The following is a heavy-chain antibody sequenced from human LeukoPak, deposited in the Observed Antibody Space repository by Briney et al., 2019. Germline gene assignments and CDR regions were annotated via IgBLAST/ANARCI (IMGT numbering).Heavy chain of an antibody. D-gene: IGHD3-22*01. CDR1: GFTFSSYS. V-gene: IGHV3-48*01. CDR2: ISSSSSTI. CDR3: ARDRINYYDSSGGAFDI. J-gene: IGHJ3*02. Sequence: GGSLRLSCAASGFTFSSYSMNWVRQAPGKGLEWVSYISSSSSTIYYADSVKGRFTISRDNAKNSLYPQMNSLRAEDTAVYYCARDRINYYDSSGGAFDIWGQGTMVTVSS.